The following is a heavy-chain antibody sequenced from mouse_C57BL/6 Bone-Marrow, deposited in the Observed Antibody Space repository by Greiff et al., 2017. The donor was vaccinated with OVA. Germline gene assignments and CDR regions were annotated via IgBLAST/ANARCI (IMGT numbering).Heavy chain of an antibody. D-gene: IGHD2-4*01. CDR2: INPNNGGT. V-gene: IGHV1-26*01. Sequence: EVQLQQSGPELVKPGASVKISCKASGYTFTDYYMNWVKQSHGKSLEWIGDINPNNGGTSYNQKFKGKATLTVDKSSSTAYMELRSLTSEDSAVYYGARGDYYDYVRWFAYWGQGTLVTVSA. CDR1: GYTFTDYY. J-gene: IGHJ3*01. CDR3: ARGDYYDYVRWFAY.